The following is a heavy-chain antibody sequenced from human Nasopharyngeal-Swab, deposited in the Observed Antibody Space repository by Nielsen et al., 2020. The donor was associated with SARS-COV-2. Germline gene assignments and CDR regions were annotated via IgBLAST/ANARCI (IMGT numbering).Heavy chain of an antibody. V-gene: IGHV3-23*01. Sequence: GESLKISCAASVFTFSSYAMSWVRQAPGKGLEWVSAISGSGGSTYYADSVKGRFTISRDNAKNSLYLQMNSLRAEDTALYYCAKDFYYDSSGPPSVQHWGQGTLVTVSS. CDR3: AKDFYYDSSGPPSVQH. CDR1: VFTFSSYA. D-gene: IGHD3-22*01. J-gene: IGHJ1*01. CDR2: ISGSGGST.